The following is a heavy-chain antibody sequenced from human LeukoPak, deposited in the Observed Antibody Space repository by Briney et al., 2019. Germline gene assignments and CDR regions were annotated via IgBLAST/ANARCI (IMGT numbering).Heavy chain of an antibody. CDR3: ARDKTSRSYDI. CDR1: GGSISSYY. Sequence: PSETLSLTFTVSGGSISSYYWSWIRQPPGKGLEWIGYIYYSGSTNYNPSLKSRVTISVDTSKNQFSLTLSSVTAADTAVYYCARDKTSRSYDIWGQGTMVTVSS. CDR2: IYYSGST. V-gene: IGHV4-59*01. J-gene: IGHJ3*02. D-gene: IGHD6-6*01.